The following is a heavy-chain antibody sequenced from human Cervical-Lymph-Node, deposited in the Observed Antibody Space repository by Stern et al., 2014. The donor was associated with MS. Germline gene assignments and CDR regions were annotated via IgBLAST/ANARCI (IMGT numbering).Heavy chain of an antibody. CDR2: LNPNSDDP. D-gene: IGHD3-22*01. CDR1: GYTFTAFF. V-gene: IGHV1-2*06. J-gene: IGHJ4*02. CDR3: AREATRIVVGIDY. Sequence: QDQLVQSGTKMQKPGDSVKVSCKASGYTFTAFFIHWVRQVPGQGLAWMGRLNPNSDDPTYAQNFQDRVTLTRDTSIGTAYLELSRLTSADTAVYYCAREATRIVVGIDYWGQGTQVTVSS.